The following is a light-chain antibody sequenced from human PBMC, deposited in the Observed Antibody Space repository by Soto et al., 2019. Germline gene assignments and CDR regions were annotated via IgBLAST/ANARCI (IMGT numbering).Light chain of an antibody. CDR1: QSISSN. J-gene: IGKJ1*01. CDR3: QQYNNWPPWT. V-gene: IGKV3D-15*01. CDR2: GES. Sequence: EIVMTQSPATLSVSPGERATLSCRASQSISSNLAWYQQKPGQAPRLLIYGESTRATDIPARFSGSGSGSEFTLIISSLQCEDFAVYSCQQYNNWPPWTFGQGTKVEIK.